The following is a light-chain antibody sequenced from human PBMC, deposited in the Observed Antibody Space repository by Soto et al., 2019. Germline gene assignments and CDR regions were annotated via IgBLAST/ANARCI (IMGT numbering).Light chain of an antibody. CDR1: QDISNY. CDR3: QQYDNLPYT. J-gene: IGKJ2*01. V-gene: IGKV1-33*01. Sequence: DTQMTQSPYSLSASVGDRVTITCQASQDISNYLNWYQQKPGKAPKLLIYDASNLETGVPSRFIGSGSGTDFTFTISSLQPEDIATYYCQQYDNLPYTFGQGTKLEIK. CDR2: DAS.